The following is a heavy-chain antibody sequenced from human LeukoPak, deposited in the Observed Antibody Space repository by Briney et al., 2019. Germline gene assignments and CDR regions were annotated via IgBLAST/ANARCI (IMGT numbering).Heavy chain of an antibody. CDR1: GFTFSSYA. D-gene: IGHD2-21*02. V-gene: IGHV3-23*01. CDR3: ARYCGGDCNYYYGLDV. J-gene: IGHJ6*02. Sequence: GGSLRLSCAASGFTFSSYALAWVRQSPGKGLEWVSGISGSATGSYYADSVQGRFTISRDNSKNTLSLQMNSLKVEDTALYYCARYCGGDCNYYYGLDVGGQGTTVIVSS. CDR2: ISGSATGS.